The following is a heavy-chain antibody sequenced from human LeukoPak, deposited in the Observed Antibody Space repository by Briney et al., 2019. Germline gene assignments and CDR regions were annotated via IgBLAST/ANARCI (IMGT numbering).Heavy chain of an antibody. J-gene: IGHJ4*02. D-gene: IGHD3-22*01. Sequence: SETLSLTCAVYSGSFSGYYWSWIRQPPGKGLEWIGEINHSGSTNYNPSLKSRVTISVDTSKNQFSLKLSSVTAADTAVYYCARVPYYYDSSGYPYWGQGTLVTVSS. CDR2: INHSGST. CDR1: SGSFSGYY. V-gene: IGHV4-34*01. CDR3: ARVPYYYDSSGYPY.